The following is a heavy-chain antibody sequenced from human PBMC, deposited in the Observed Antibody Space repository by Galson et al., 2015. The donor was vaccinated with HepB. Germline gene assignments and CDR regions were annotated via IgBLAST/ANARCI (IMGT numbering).Heavy chain of an antibody. CDR1: GGSISSGGYY. CDR3: ARVHVVGSYLNYYDSSGYYHPFDY. V-gene: IGHV4-31*03. CDR2: IYYSGST. J-gene: IGHJ4*02. D-gene: IGHD3-22*01. Sequence: TLSLTCTVSGGSISSGGYYWSWIRQHPGKGLEWIGYIYYSGSTYYNPSLKSRVTISVDTSKNQFSLKLSSVTAADTAVYYCARVHVVGSYLNYYDSSGYYHPFDYWGQGTLVTVSS.